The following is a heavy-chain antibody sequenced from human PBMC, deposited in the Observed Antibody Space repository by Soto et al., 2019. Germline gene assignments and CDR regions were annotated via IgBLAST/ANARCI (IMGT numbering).Heavy chain of an antibody. Sequence: QVQLVKSGAEVKKPGASVNVSGKASGYTFTSYYLHWWGQPPGQGLGGMGGINPKSGGTMYPQKFQGRVTMTWDTSISTAYMALTRLRSDDTAVYYCARDLAKGGGSAGFDYWGQGTLVTVSS. D-gene: IGHD1-26*01. CDR2: INPKSGGT. J-gene: IGHJ4*02. V-gene: IGHV1-2*02. CDR3: ARDLAKGGGSAGFDY. CDR1: GYTFTSYY.